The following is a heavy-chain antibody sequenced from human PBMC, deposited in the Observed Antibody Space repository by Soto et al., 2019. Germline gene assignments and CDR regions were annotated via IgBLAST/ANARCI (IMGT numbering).Heavy chain of an antibody. Sequence: GGSLTLSCATSGFTFSSYGLHRARQAPGKGLEWVAVISYDGSNKYYADSVKGRFTISRDNSKNTLYLQMNSLRAEDTAVYYCEKERNIGVNGTQFDPWGQGT. D-gene: IGHD1-20*01. V-gene: IGHV3-30*18. CDR1: GFTFSSYG. CDR3: EKERNIGVNGTQFDP. J-gene: IGHJ5*02. CDR2: ISYDGSNK.